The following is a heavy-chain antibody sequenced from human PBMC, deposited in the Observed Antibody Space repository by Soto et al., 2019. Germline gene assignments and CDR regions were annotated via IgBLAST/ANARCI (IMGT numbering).Heavy chain of an antibody. CDR1: GFTFSSYG. J-gene: IGHJ6*02. D-gene: IGHD2-21*02. V-gene: IGHV3-30*18. CDR3: AKDPGIRGVTKVYGIDV. CDR2: ISYDGSNK. Sequence: QVQLVESGGGVVQPGRSLRHSCAASGFTFSSYGMHWVRQAPGKGLEWVAVISYDGSNKYYADSVKGRFTISRDNSKNTLYLQMNSLRAEDTAVYYCAKDPGIRGVTKVYGIDVWGQGTTVTVSS.